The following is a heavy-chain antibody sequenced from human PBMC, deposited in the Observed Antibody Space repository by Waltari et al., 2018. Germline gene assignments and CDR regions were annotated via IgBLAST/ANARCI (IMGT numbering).Heavy chain of an antibody. J-gene: IGHJ4*01. V-gene: IGHV1-69*05. CDR3: ASSVRRELLTSPFDY. Sequence: QVQLVQSGAEVKKPGSSVKVSCKASGGTFSSYAISWVRQAPGQGLEWMGGIIPIFGTANYAQKFQGRVTITTDESTSTAYMELSSLSSVTAADTAVYYCASSVRRELLTSPFDYWGQEPWSPSPQ. CDR2: IIPIFGTA. CDR1: GGTFSSYA. D-gene: IGHD1-26*01.